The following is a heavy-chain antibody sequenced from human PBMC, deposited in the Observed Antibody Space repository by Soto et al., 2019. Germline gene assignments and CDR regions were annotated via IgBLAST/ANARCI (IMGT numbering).Heavy chain of an antibody. V-gene: IGHV4-61*01. CDR3: ARDLYSSGWLDAFDI. CDR1: GGSVSSGSYY. J-gene: IGHJ3*02. D-gene: IGHD6-19*01. CDR2: IYYSGST. Sequence: PSETLSLTCTVSGGSVSSGSYYWSCIRQPPGKGLEWIGYIYYSGSTNYNPSLKSRVTISVDTSKNQFSLKLSSVTAADTAVYYCARDLYSSGWLDAFDIWGQGTMVTVSS.